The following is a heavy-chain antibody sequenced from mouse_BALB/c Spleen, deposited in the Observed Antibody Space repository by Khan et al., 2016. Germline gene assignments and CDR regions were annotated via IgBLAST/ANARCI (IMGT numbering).Heavy chain of an antibody. V-gene: IGHV1S135*01. CDR2: IDPFNGGT. D-gene: IGHD1-1*01. CDR1: GYSFTSYY. Sequence: VQLQQSGPELMKPGASVKISCKASGYSFTSYYMHWVKQSYGKSLEWIGYIDPFNGGTSYNQKFKGKATLTVDKSSSTAYMHLSSLTSEDSAVYYCASSTQSFYAMDYWGQGTSVTVSS. J-gene: IGHJ4*01. CDR3: ASSTQSFYAMDY.